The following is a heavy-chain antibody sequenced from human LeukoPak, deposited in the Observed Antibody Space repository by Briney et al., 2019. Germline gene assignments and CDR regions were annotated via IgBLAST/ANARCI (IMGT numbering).Heavy chain of an antibody. D-gene: IGHD6-19*01. J-gene: IGHJ4*02. CDR1: GFTFSSYA. V-gene: IGHV3-33*08. CDR2: IWYDGSNK. Sequence: GGSLRLSCAASGFTFSSYAMSWVRQAPGKGLEWVAVIWYDGSNKYYADSVKGRFTISRDNSKNTLYLQMNSLRAEDTAVYYCARDSSGWYNFDYWGQGTLVTVSS. CDR3: ARDSSGWYNFDY.